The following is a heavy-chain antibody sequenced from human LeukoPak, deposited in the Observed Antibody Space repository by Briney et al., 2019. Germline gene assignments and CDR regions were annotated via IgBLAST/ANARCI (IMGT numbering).Heavy chain of an antibody. D-gene: IGHD3-9*01. CDR1: GFTFSDYY. CDR3: AKDPRFDWLFSFDY. J-gene: IGHJ4*02. Sequence: GGSLRLSCAASGFTFSDYYMSWIRQAPGKGLEWVSAISGSGGSTYYADSVKGRFTISRDNSKNTLYLQMNSLRAEDTAVYYCAKDPRFDWLFSFDYWGQGTLVTVSS. CDR2: ISGSGGST. V-gene: IGHV3-23*01.